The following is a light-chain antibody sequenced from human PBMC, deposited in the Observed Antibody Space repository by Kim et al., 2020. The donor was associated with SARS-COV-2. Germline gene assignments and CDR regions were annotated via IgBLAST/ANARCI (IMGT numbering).Light chain of an antibody. V-gene: IGKV3-15*01. Sequence: VSPGDSVTLSCRAIQSISYSLAWYQQNPGQAPRLLIYAATTRPPGIPVRFSGSGVGTEFTLTISSLQSEDFALYYCQQYSNWPRTFGQGTKVDIK. J-gene: IGKJ1*01. CDR2: AAT. CDR1: QSISYS. CDR3: QQYSNWPRT.